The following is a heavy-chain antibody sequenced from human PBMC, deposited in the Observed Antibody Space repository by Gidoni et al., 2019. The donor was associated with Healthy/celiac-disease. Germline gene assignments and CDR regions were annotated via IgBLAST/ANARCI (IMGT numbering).Heavy chain of an antibody. CDR1: GFTFSSYG. V-gene: IGHV3-30*18. J-gene: IGHJ4*02. Sequence: QVQLVESGGGVVQPGRSLRLSCAASGFTFSSYGMHWVRQAPGKGLEWVAVISYDGSNKYYADSVKGRFTISRDNSKNTLYLQMNSLRAEDTAVYYCAKERTEMATIIHFDYWGQGTLVTVSS. CDR2: ISYDGSNK. CDR3: AKERTEMATIIHFDY. D-gene: IGHD5-12*01.